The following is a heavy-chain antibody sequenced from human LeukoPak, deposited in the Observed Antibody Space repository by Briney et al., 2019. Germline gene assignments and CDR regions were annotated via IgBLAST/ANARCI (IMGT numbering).Heavy chain of an antibody. V-gene: IGHV1-69*05. J-gene: IGHJ6*03. D-gene: IGHD2-2*01. CDR2: TIPIFGTA. CDR3: VRAPPQYCSSTSCYGYYYYYMDV. Sequence: ASVKVSCKASGGTFSSYAISWVRQAPGQGLEWMGGTIPIFGTANYAQKFQGRVTITTDESTSTAYMELSSLRSEDTAVYYCVRAPPQYCSSTSCYGYYYYYMDVWGKGTTVTVSS. CDR1: GGTFSSYA.